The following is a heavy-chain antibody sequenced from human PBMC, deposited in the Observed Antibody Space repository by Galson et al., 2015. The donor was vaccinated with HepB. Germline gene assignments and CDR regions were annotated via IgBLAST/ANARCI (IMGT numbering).Heavy chain of an antibody. CDR1: GYTFTDYY. D-gene: IGHD3-10*01. Sequence: SCKVSGYTFTDYYIHWVQQAPGKGLEWMGLIDPEDGETKHAAKFQDRVTITADTSIDTAYMELNSLRSEDTAVYYCATGRRAYYYDSRSYDWFDPWGQGTLVTVSS. V-gene: IGHV1-69-2*01. CDR3: ATGRRAYYYDSRSYDWFDP. CDR2: IDPEDGET. J-gene: IGHJ5*02.